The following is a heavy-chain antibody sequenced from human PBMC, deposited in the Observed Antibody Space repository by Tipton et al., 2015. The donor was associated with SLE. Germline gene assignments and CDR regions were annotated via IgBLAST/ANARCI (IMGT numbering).Heavy chain of an antibody. CDR2: IYYSGST. J-gene: IGHJ2*01. CDR3: ASRGAAAAPGWYFDL. CDR1: GGSISSSSYY. D-gene: IGHD6-13*01. V-gene: IGHV4-39*07. Sequence: TLSLTCTVSGGSISSSSYYWGWIRQPPGKGLEWIGSIYYSGSTYYNPSLKSRVTISVDTSKNQFSLKLSSVTAADTAEYYCASRGAAAAPGWYFDLWGRGTLVTVSS.